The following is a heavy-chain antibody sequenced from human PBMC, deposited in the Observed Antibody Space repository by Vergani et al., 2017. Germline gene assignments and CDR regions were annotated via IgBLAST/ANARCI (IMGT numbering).Heavy chain of an antibody. Sequence: EVQLVESGGGLVQPGGSLRLSCAASGFTVSSNYMSWVRQAPGKGLEWVSVIYSGGSTYYADSVKGRFTISRDNSKNTLYLQMNSLRAEDTAVYYCARERWDTVTASYYFDYWGQGTLVTVSS. CDR2: IYSGGST. CDR3: ARERWDTVTASYYFDY. D-gene: IGHD4-17*01. CDR1: GFTVSSNY. J-gene: IGHJ4*02. V-gene: IGHV3-66*01.